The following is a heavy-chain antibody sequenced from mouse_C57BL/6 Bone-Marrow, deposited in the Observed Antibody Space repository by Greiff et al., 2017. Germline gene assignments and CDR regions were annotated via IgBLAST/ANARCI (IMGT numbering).Heavy chain of an antibody. D-gene: IGHD1-1*01. CDR2: IYPRSGNT. CDR3: ARRYYYGSSSYAMDY. CDR1: GYTFTSYG. J-gene: IGHJ4*01. Sequence: QVQLQQSGAELARPGASVKLSCKASGYTFTSYGISWVKQRTGQGLEWIGEIYPRSGNTYYNEKFKGKATLTADKSSSTAYMELRSLTSEDSAVYFCARRYYYGSSSYAMDYWGQGTSVTVSS. V-gene: IGHV1-81*01.